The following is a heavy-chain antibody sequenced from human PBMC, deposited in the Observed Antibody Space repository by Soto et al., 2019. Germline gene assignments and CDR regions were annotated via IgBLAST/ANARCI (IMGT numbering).Heavy chain of an antibody. Sequence: SGPTLVNPTQTLTLTCTFSGFSLSTSGVGVGWIRQPPGKALEWLALIYWDDDKRYSPSLKSRLTITKDTSKNQVVLTMTNMDPVDTATYYCAHTVYYDFWSGYSYNWFDPWGQGTLVTVSS. CDR2: IYWDDDK. D-gene: IGHD3-3*01. CDR1: GFSLSTSGVG. V-gene: IGHV2-5*02. CDR3: AHTVYYDFWSGYSYNWFDP. J-gene: IGHJ5*02.